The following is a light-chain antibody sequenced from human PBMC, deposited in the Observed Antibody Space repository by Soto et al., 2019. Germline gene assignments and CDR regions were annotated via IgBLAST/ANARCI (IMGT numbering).Light chain of an antibody. CDR3: QRYGSSPPFT. V-gene: IGKV3-20*01. J-gene: IGKJ2*01. CDR1: QRVSSSY. Sequence: EIVLTQSPGTLSLSPGERATLSCRASQRVSSSYLAWYQQKPGQAPRLLIYGASSRVTGIPVRFSGSGSGTDFTLTISRLEPEDFAVYFCQRYGSSPPFTFGQGTKVEI. CDR2: GAS.